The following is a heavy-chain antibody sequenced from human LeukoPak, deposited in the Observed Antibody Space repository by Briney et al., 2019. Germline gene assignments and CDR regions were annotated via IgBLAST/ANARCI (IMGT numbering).Heavy chain of an antibody. J-gene: IGHJ3*02. CDR2: ISAYNGNT. CDR3: ARGEDYYDSSGYQPSAIWGAFDI. V-gene: IGHV1-18*01. D-gene: IGHD3-22*01. CDR1: GYTFTSYG. Sequence: GASVKVSCKASGYTFTSYGISWVRQAPGQGLEWMGWISAYNGNTSYAQKLQGRVTMTTDTSTSTAYMELRSLRSDDTAVYYCARGEDYYDSSGYQPSAIWGAFDIWGQGTMVTVSS.